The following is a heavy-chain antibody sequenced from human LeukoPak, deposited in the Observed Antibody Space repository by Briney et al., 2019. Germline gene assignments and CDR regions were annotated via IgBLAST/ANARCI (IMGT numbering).Heavy chain of an antibody. D-gene: IGHD6-13*01. CDR3: ARDRSSSWGDYYYGMDV. J-gene: IGHJ6*04. CDR2: IKQDGSEK. V-gene: IGHV3-7*03. Sequence: GGSLRLSCAASGFTFSSYWMSWVRQAPGKGLEWVANIKQDGSEKYYVDSVKGRFTISRDNAKKSLYLQMNSLRAEDTAVYYCARDRSSSWGDYYYGMDVWGKGTTVTVSS. CDR1: GFTFSSYW.